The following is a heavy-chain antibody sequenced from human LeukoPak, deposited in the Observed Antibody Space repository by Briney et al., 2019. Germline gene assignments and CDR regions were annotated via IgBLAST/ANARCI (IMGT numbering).Heavy chain of an antibody. Sequence: SVKVSCKASGYTFTSYYMHWVRQAPGQGLEWMGGIIPIFGTANYAQKFQGRVTITADESTSTAYMELSSLRSEDTAVYYCGYDSSGYFDAFDIWGQGTMVTVSS. J-gene: IGHJ3*02. CDR1: GYTFTSYY. CDR2: IIPIFGTA. CDR3: GYDSSGYFDAFDI. V-gene: IGHV1-69*13. D-gene: IGHD3-22*01.